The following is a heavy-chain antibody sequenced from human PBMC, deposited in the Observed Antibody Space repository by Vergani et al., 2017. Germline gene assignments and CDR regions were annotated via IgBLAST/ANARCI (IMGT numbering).Heavy chain of an antibody. CDR1: GGSISSYY. CDR2: IYYSGST. J-gene: IGHJ5*02. D-gene: IGHD4-11*01. Sequence: QVQLQESGPGLVKPSETLSLTCTVSGGSISSYYWSWIRQPPGKGLEWIGYIYYSGSTNYNPSLKSRVTISVDTSKNQFSLKLSSVTAADTAVYYCARDTPLQRGFDPWGRNPGHRLL. CDR3: ARDTPLQRGFDP. V-gene: IGHV4-59*01.